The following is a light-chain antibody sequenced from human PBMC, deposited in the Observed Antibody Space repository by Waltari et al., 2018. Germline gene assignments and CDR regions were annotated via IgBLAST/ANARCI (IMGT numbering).Light chain of an antibody. V-gene: IGLV3-1*01. CDR3: QAWDTISAG. CDR1: HLGNKY. J-gene: IGLJ2*01. CDR2: QDT. Sequence: SYELTQPPSVSVSPGQTASITCSGDHLGNKYVSWYQHKPGQSPVLIIYQDTKRPSGIPERLSGSNSGNTATLTISGTQVMDEGDYYCQAWDTISAGLGGGTKLTVL.